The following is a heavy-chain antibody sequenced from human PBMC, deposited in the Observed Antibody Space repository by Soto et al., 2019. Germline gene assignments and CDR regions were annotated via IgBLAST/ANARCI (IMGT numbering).Heavy chain of an antibody. CDR3: AHNIVATLYYFDY. CDR1: GYTFSGYS. V-gene: IGHV1-69*13. Sequence: SVKVSCKASGYTFSGYSITWVRQAPGQGLEWMGGIIPIFGTANYAQKFQGRVTITADESTSTAYMELSSLRSEDTAVYYCAHNIVATLYYFDYWGQGTLVTVSS. J-gene: IGHJ4*02. CDR2: IIPIFGTA. D-gene: IGHD5-12*01.